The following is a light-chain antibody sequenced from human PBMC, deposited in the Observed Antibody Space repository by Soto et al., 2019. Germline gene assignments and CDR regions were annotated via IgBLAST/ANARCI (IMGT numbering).Light chain of an antibody. CDR2: KIS. CDR1: HSLVYADGNTY. J-gene: IGKJ5*01. CDR3: MQGTHWPLT. V-gene: IGKV2-30*01. Sequence: VLMTQSPLSLPVTLGQPASISCSSTHSLVYADGNTYLQWFQQRPGQSPRRLIYKISNRDSGVPDRFSGSGSGTDSTLQISRVEAEDVGVYYCMQGTHWPLTFGQGTRLEIK.